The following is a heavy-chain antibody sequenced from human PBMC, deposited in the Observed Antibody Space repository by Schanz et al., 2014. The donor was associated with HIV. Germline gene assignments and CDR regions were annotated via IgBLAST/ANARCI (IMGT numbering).Heavy chain of an antibody. CDR3: AKTVRGAAGLFDS. CDR2: IGSGGGRT. CDR1: GFTFSMYA. D-gene: IGHD6-13*01. J-gene: IGHJ4*02. Sequence: EVQVLESGGGIIQPGGSLRLSCAASGFTFSMYAMSWVRQAPGKGLEWVSIIGSGGGRTYYADSVKSRFTISRDNSKDTLSLQMNSLGVEDTAVYYCAKTVRGAAGLFDSWGQGTVVTVSS. V-gene: IGHV3-23*01.